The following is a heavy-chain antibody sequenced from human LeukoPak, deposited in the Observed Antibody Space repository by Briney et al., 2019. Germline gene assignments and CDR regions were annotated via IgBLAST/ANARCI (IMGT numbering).Heavy chain of an antibody. CDR2: IWYDGSSK. D-gene: IGHD3-10*01. V-gene: IGHV3-30*19. Sequence: GGSLRLSCAASGFTFSNYNMHWVRQAPGKGVEWVAVIWYDGSSKYYADSVKGRFTISRDNSKNTLYLQMNSLRAEDAAVYYCARASITMVRGVILLTAPVDYWGQGTLVTVSS. J-gene: IGHJ4*02. CDR3: ARASITMVRGVILLTAPVDY. CDR1: GFTFSNYN.